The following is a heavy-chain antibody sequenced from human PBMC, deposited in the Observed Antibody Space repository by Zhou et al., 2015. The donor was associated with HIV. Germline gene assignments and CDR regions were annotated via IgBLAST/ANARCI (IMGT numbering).Heavy chain of an antibody. J-gene: IGHJ4*02. D-gene: IGHD5-18*01. V-gene: IGHV1-46*01. Sequence: QVQLVQSGAEVKKPGASVKVSCKASGYTFTSYYMHWVRQAPGQGLEWMGIINPSGGSTSYAQKFQGRVTMTRDTSTSTVYMELSSLRSEDTAVYYCARVSKKTPVDTAMVFDYWGQGTLVTVSS. CDR2: INPSGGST. CDR3: ARVSKKTPVDTAMVFDY. CDR1: GYTFTSYY.